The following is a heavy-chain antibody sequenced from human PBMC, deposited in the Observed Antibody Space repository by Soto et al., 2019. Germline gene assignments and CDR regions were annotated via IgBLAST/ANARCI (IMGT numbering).Heavy chain of an antibody. V-gene: IGHV4-59*01. CDR2: IYYSGST. J-gene: IGHJ4*02. D-gene: IGHD3-22*01. Sequence: PSETLSLTCTVSGGSISSYYWSWIRQSPGKGLEWIGYIYYSGSTNYNPSLKSRVTISVDTSKNQFSLKLSSVTAADTAVYYCARSYYDSSGYYLPTTFDYWGQGTLVTVSS. CDR3: ARSYYDSSGYYLPTTFDY. CDR1: GGSISSYY.